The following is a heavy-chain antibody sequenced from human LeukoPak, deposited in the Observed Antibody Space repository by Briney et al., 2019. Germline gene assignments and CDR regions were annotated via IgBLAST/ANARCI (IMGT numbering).Heavy chain of an antibody. V-gene: IGHV3-7*01. D-gene: IGHD2-2*01. CDR3: ARVLGSTSSTGGYYYYYMDV. CDR1: GFTFSSYW. Sequence: GGSLRLSCAASGFTFSSYWMNWVRQAPGKGLEWVANIKQDGSEKYYVDSVKGRFTISRDNAKNSLYLQMNSLRAEDTAVYYCARVLGSTSSTGGYYYYYMDVWGKGTTVTVSS. J-gene: IGHJ6*03. CDR2: IKQDGSEK.